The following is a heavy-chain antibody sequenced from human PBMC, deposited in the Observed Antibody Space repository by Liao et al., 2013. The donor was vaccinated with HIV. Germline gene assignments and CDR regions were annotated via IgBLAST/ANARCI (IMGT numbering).Heavy chain of an antibody. CDR1: GYSVSSGDYY. J-gene: IGHJ5*02. D-gene: IGHD3-3*01. Sequence: QVLLQESGPGLVKPSQTLSLTCTVSGYSVSSGDYYWTWIRQPAGKGLEWIGRLYTSGSSNYNPSFKSRVAMSIDTSKSQFSLKLSSVTAADTAVYYCARTDQYYDFWNGYENWFDPWGQGTLVTVSS. V-gene: IGHV4-61*02. CDR2: LYTSGSS. CDR3: ARTDQYYDFWNGYENWFDP.